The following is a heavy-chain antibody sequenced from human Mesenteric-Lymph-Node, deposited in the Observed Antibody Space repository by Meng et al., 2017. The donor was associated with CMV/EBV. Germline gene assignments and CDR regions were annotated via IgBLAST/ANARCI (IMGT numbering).Heavy chain of an antibody. Sequence: SLKISCAASGFTFDDYAMHWVRQAPGKGLEWVSGISWNSENIGYADSVKGRFTISRDNAKNSLYPQLNSLRPEDTAFYYCGKDVTPGGLDHLGQGTLVTVSS. CDR3: GKDVTPGGLDH. D-gene: IGHD4-23*01. V-gene: IGHV3-9*01. CDR2: ISWNSENI. CDR1: GFTFDDYA. J-gene: IGHJ5*02.